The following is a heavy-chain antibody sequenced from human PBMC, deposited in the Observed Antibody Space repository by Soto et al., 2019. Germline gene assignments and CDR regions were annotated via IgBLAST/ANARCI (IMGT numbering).Heavy chain of an antibody. J-gene: IGHJ6*03. D-gene: IGHD1-26*01. CDR2: ISGSGGST. CDR1: GFTFSSYA. Sequence: GGSLRLSCAASGFTFSSYAMSWVRQAPGKGLEWVSAISGSGGSTYYADSVKGRFTISRDNSKNTLYLQMNSPRAEDTAVYYCAKAREGDYYYYYYMDVWGKGTTVTVSS. V-gene: IGHV3-23*01. CDR3: AKAREGDYYYYYYMDV.